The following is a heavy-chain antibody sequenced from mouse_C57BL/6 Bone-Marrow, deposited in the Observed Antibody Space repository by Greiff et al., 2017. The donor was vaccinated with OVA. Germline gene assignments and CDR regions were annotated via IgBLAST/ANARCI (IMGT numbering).Heavy chain of an antibody. CDR1: GFTFSSYG. D-gene: IGHD2-1*01. J-gene: IGHJ3*01. V-gene: IGHV5-6*01. Sequence: EVMLVESGGDLVKPGGSLKLSCAASGFTFSSYGMSWVRQTPDTRLEWVATISSGGSYTYYPDSVKGRFTISRDNAKNTLYLQMSSLKSEDTAMYYGARLYYGKGFAYWGQGTLVTVSA. CDR2: ISSGGSYT. CDR3: ARLYYGKGFAY.